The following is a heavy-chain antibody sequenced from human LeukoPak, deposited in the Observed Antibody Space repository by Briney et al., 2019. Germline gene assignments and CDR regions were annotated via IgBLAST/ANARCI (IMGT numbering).Heavy chain of an antibody. CDR1: GYTFTNNY. D-gene: IGHD6-13*01. CDR3: ARDLAAPAGGDYGYYYYGMDV. CDR2: INPRDGST. Sequence: ASVTVSCTAPGYTFTNNYIHWVRQAPGQGLEWMGIINPRDGSTNYAQKFQGRVTMTTDTSTSTVNMELSSLRSEDTAVYYCARDLAAPAGGDYGYYYYGMDVWGQGTTVTVFS. J-gene: IGHJ6*02. V-gene: IGHV1-46*01.